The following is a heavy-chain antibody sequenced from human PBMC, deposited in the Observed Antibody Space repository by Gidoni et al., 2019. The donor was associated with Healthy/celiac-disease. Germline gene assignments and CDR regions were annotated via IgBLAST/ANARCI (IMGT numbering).Heavy chain of an antibody. Sequence: QVQLVESGGGVVQPGRSLRPSCAASGCPFSSYGMHWVRQAPGKGLEWVAVIWYDGSNKYYADSLKGRFTISRDNSKNTLYLQMNSLRAEDTAVYYCAREGGEYRSPWDYYYMDVWGKGTTVTVSS. D-gene: IGHD6-6*01. J-gene: IGHJ6*03. CDR3: AREGGEYRSPWDYYYMDV. CDR1: GCPFSSYG. CDR2: IWYDGSNK. V-gene: IGHV3-33*01.